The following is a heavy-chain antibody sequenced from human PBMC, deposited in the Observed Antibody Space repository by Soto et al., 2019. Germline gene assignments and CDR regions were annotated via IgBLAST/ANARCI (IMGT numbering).Heavy chain of an antibody. J-gene: IGHJ5*02. CDR3: ALDLGSSWYHYNSFAP. D-gene: IGHD6-13*01. Sequence: VQLLESGGGLVQPGGYLRLACAASGFTFSGYAMSWVRQAPGKGLEWVSGIGSGSPFYADSVKGRFSISRDNANSMLYLQMNSLRADDTAVYCCALDLGSSWYHYNSFAPGGQGTLVTVSS. CDR2: IGSGSP. CDR1: GFTFSGYA. V-gene: IGHV3-23*01.